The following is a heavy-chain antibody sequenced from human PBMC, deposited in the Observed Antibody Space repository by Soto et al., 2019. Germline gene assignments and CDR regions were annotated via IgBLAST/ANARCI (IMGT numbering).Heavy chain of an antibody. CDR1: GFTFSSYA. Sequence: PGGSLRLSCAASGFTFSSYAMHWVRQAPGKGLEWVAVISYDGSNKYYADSVKGRFTISRDNSKNTLYLQMNSLRAEDTAVYYCARGSYGYYYYYGMDVWGQGTTVTVSS. J-gene: IGHJ6*02. CDR2: ISYDGSNK. V-gene: IGHV3-30-3*01. D-gene: IGHD5-18*01. CDR3: ARGSYGYYYYYGMDV.